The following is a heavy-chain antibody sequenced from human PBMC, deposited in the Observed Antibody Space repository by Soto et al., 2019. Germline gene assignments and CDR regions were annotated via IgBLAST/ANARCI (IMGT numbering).Heavy chain of an antibody. Sequence: SETLSLTCTVSGDSISSADYYWSWIRQTPGKGLEWIGHIFYSGTTYYNPSLKSRLTISVDTSKNHFSLRLASVTDADSAVYYCARVPSPFDYYYAMDVWGQGTTVTVSS. CDR2: IFYSGTT. CDR1: GDSISSADYY. CDR3: ARVPSPFDYYYAMDV. D-gene: IGHD3-16*01. J-gene: IGHJ6*02. V-gene: IGHV4-30-4*01.